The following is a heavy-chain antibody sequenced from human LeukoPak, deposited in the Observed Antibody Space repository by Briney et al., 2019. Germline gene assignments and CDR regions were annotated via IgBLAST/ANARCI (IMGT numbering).Heavy chain of an antibody. D-gene: IGHD3-3*01. J-gene: IGHJ3*02. V-gene: IGHV3-11*04. CDR3: ARRDWVSGAVRAFDI. Sequence: TGGSLRLSCVGSGFIFSDYYMSWICQAPGKGLEWVSYISNDSVDKYYVDSVRGRFTISRDNAKKSMYLQMSGLRVEDTAVYYCARRDWVSGAVRAFDIWGQGTMVTVSS. CDR1: GFIFSDYY. CDR2: ISNDSVDK.